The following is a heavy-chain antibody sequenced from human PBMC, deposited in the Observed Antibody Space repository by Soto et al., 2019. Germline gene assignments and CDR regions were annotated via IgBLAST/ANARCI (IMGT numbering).Heavy chain of an antibody. CDR3: ARSLRRGTPFDY. CDR1: GGSIRSGDYY. CDR2: IYYSGST. Sequence: SETLSLTCTVSGGSIRSGDYYWSWIRQPPGKGLESIGYIYYSGSTYYNPSLKSRVTISVDTSKNQFSLKLSSVTAADTAVYYCARSLRRGTPFDYWGQGTLVTVSS. D-gene: IGHD3-10*01. V-gene: IGHV4-30-4*01. J-gene: IGHJ4*02.